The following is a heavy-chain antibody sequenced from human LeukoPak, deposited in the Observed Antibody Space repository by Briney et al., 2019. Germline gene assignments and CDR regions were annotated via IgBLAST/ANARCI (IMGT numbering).Heavy chain of an antibody. V-gene: IGHV3-48*03. CDR3: ARGAYGSGNTPGSWFDP. D-gene: IGHD3-10*01. CDR1: GFTFSSYE. Sequence: GGSLRLSCAASGFTFSSYEMHWVRQAPGKGLEGVSYISSSGSTIYYADSVKGRFTISRDNAKNSLYLQMNSLRAEDTAVYYCARGAYGSGNTPGSWFDPWGQGTLVTVSS. CDR2: ISSSGSTI. J-gene: IGHJ5*02.